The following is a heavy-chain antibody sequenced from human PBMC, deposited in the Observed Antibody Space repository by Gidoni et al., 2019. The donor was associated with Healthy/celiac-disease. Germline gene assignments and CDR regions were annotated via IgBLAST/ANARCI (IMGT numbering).Heavy chain of an antibody. Sequence: QLQLQESGPGLVKPSETLSLTCTVSGGPISSSSYYWGWIRQPPGKGLEWIGSIYYSGSTYYNPSLKSRVTISVDTSKNQFSLKLSSVTAADTAVYYCARSPMIVVVIQPHWFDPWGQGTLVTVSS. CDR2: IYYSGST. CDR3: ARSPMIVVVIQPHWFDP. D-gene: IGHD3-22*01. J-gene: IGHJ5*02. V-gene: IGHV4-39*01. CDR1: GGPISSSSYY.